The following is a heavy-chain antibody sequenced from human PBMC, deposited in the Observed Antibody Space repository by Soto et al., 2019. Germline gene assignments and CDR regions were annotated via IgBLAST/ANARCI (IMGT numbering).Heavy chain of an antibody. CDR3: ATAGEVGATYYFDY. CDR1: GYTLTELS. D-gene: IGHD1-26*01. Sequence: AASVKVSCKVSGYTLTELSMHWVRQAPGKGLEWMGGFDPEDGETIYAQKFQGRVTMTEDTSTDTAYMELSSLRSEDTAVYYCATAGEVGATYYFDYWGQGTLVTVSS. J-gene: IGHJ4*02. CDR2: FDPEDGET. V-gene: IGHV1-24*01.